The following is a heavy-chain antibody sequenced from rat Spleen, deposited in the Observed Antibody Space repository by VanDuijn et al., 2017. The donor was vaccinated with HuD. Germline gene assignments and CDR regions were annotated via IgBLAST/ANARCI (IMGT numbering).Heavy chain of an antibody. CDR2: ISSSSGT. CDR3: ASADQRSGAWLAY. J-gene: IGHJ3*01. CDR1: GFTFSDYG. V-gene: IGHV5-34*01. D-gene: IGHD1-1*01. Sequence: EVQLVESGGGLVQPGRSLKLSCVASGFTFSDYGMNWIRQAPGKGLEWILYISSSSGTIYYADTVRDRFTISRDNAKNTLYLQLSSLRSEDTALYYCASADQRSGAWLAYWGQGTRVTVSS.